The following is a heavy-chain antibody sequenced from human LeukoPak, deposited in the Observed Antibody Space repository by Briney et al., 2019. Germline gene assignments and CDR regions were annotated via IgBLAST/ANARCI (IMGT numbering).Heavy chain of an antibody. J-gene: IGHJ4*02. Sequence: SVKVSCKASGGTFSSYAISWVRQAPGQGLEWMGGIIPIFGTANYAQKFQGRVTITTDESTSTAYMELSRLRSDDTAVYYCARDERYYFDYWGQGTLVTVSS. V-gene: IGHV1-69*05. D-gene: IGHD5-24*01. CDR3: ARDERYYFDY. CDR2: IIPIFGTA. CDR1: GGTFSSYA.